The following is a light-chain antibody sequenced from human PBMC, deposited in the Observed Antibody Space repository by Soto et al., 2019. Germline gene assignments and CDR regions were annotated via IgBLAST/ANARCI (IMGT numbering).Light chain of an antibody. CDR3: QQYGSSSLT. V-gene: IGKV3-20*01. CDR1: QSVSGSY. CDR2: GAS. J-gene: IGKJ4*01. Sequence: EIVLTQSPGGVSLSPGERATLSWRASQSVSGSYLAWYQQKPGQAPRLLIYGASTRATGIPDRFSGSGSGTDFTLTISRLKPEDVAVYYYQQYGSSSLTFGGGTKVEL.